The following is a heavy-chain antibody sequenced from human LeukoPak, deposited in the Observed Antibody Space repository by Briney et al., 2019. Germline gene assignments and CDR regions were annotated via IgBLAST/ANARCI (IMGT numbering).Heavy chain of an antibody. Sequence: ASVKVSCKASGYTFTSYDINWVRQATGQGLEWMGWMNPNSGNTGYAQKFQGRVTMTRNTSISTVYMELSSLRSEDTAVYYCARFPIGYCSSTSCSASWYYGMDVWGQGTTVTVSS. CDR3: ARFPIGYCSSTSCSASWYYGMDV. J-gene: IGHJ6*02. V-gene: IGHV1-8*01. CDR1: GYTFTSYD. D-gene: IGHD2-2*01. CDR2: MNPNSGNT.